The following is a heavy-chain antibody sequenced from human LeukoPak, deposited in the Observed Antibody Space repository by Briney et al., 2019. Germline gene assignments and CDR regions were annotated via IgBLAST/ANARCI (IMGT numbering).Heavy chain of an antibody. V-gene: IGHV1-3*01. CDR2: INAGNGNT. CDR1: GYTFTSYA. CDR3: ATGGYDSSGPDAFDI. D-gene: IGHD3-22*01. J-gene: IGHJ3*02. Sequence: ASVKVSCKASGYTFTSYAMHWVRQAPGQRLEWMGWINAGNGNTKYSQKFQGRVTITADTSTDTAYMELSSLRSEDTAVYYCATGGYDSSGPDAFDIWGQGTMVTVSS.